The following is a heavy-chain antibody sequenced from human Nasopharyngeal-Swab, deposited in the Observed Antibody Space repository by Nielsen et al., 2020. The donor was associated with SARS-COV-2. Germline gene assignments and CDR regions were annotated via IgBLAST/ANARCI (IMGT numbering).Heavy chain of an antibody. CDR2: IKSNVDGGTT. CDR1: GFDLTKVW. D-gene: IGHD3-10*01. CDR3: THFRGWGWFDP. J-gene: IGHJ5*02. V-gene: IGHV3-15*05. Sequence: GGSLRLSCVGSGFDLTKVWMSWIRQAPGKGPEWIARIKSNVDGGTTDYAAPVKGRITLSRDDSQNALILQMNSLKSEDTGVYYCTHFRGWGWFDPWGQGTLVTVSS.